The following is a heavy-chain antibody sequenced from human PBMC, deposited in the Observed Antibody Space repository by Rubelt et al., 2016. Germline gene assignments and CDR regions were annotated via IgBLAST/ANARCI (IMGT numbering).Heavy chain of an antibody. CDR3: ARHDTGSFLFDF. CDR2: IEHSGNT. V-gene: IGHV4-39*07. CDR1: GGSISSRTYY. D-gene: IGHD1-26*01. Sequence: QLQLQESGPGLVKPSETLSLTCSVSGGSISSRTYYWGWVRQPPGKGLEWLGEIEHSGNTDYLPSLKRRVSISVDTSKKQISLKMSSVTAADTVWYYCARHDTGSFLFDFWGQGTPVTVSS. J-gene: IGHJ4*02.